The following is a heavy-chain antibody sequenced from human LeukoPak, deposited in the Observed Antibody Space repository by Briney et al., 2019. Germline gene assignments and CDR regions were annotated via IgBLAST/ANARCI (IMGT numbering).Heavy chain of an antibody. J-gene: IGHJ4*02. CDR2: INPNSGGT. CDR1: GYTFTGYY. V-gene: IGHV1-2*02. Sequence: ASVKVSCKASGYTFTGYYMHWVRQAPSKELEWMGCINPNSGGTNHAQKFQGRATMTRDTSISTAYMELSRLRSDDTAVYYCASLPSSSGWFDYWGQGTLVTVSS. CDR3: ASLPSSSGWFDY. D-gene: IGHD6-19*01.